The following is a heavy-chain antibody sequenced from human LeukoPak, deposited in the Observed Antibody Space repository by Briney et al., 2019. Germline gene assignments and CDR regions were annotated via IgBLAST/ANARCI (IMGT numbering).Heavy chain of an antibody. V-gene: IGHV4-34*01. Sequence: SETLSLTCAVYGGSFSGYYWSWIRQPPGKGLEWIGSIYYSGSTYYNPSLKSRVTISVDTSKNQFSLKLSSVTAADTAVYYCATLGGYKTYSYYGMDVWGQGTTVTVSS. J-gene: IGHJ6*02. D-gene: IGHD2-15*01. CDR1: GGSFSGYY. CDR3: ATLGGYKTYSYYGMDV. CDR2: IYYSGST.